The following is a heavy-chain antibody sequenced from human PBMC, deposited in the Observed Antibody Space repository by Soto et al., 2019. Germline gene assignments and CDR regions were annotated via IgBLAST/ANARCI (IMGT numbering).Heavy chain of an antibody. Sequence: GGSLRLSCAASGFTFSSYAMSWVRQAPGKGLEWVSAISGSGGSTYYADSVKGRFTISRGNSKNTLYLQMNSLRAEDTAVYYCAKDRFDGGVVPAAFDYWGQGTLVTVSS. J-gene: IGHJ4*02. D-gene: IGHD2-2*01. V-gene: IGHV3-23*01. CDR2: ISGSGGST. CDR3: AKDRFDGGVVPAAFDY. CDR1: GFTFSSYA.